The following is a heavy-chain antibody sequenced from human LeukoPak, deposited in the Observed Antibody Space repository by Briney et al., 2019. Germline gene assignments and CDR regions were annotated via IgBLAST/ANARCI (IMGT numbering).Heavy chain of an antibody. D-gene: IGHD3-10*01. CDR3: AREPSGSGGYDY. V-gene: IGHV1-2*02. J-gene: IGHJ4*02. Sequence: ASVNVSCKASGFTFSGYYMHWVRQAPGRGLEWMAWISPNSGGTNYVQKFQGRVTVTRDTSISTDYMEINGMTSDDTALYYCAREPSGSGGYDYWGQGTLVTVSS. CDR2: ISPNSGGT. CDR1: GFTFSGYY.